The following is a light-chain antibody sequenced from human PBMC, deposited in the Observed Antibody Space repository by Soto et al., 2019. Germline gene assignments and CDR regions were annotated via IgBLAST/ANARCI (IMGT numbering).Light chain of an antibody. Sequence: QSALTQPASVSGSPGQSITISCTGTSSDVGGYNYVSWYQQHPGKAPKLMIYEVSNRPSGVSNRFSGSKSGNTASLTISGLQAEDYADYYFSSYTSSSTLYVFGTGTKVTVL. CDR2: EVS. J-gene: IGLJ1*01. CDR1: SSDVGGYNY. CDR3: SSYTSSSTLYV. V-gene: IGLV2-14*01.